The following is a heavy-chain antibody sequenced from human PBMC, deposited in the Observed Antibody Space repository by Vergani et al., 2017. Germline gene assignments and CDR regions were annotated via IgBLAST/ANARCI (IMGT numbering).Heavy chain of an antibody. CDR2: IYYSGST. CDR3: ARDIGSSVDY. J-gene: IGHJ4*02. Sequence: QVQPQESGPGLVKPSQTLSLTCTVSGGSISSDGYYWSWIRQHPGRGLEWIGYIYYSGSTYYNPSLKSRVTISVDTSKNQFSLKLSSVTAADTAVYYCARDIGSSVDYWGQGTLVTVSS. CDR1: GGSISSDGYY. D-gene: IGHD2-15*01. V-gene: IGHV4-31*03.